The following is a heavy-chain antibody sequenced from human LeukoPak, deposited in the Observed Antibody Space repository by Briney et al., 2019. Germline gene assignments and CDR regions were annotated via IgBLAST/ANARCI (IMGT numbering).Heavy chain of an antibody. Sequence: GASVKVSCKASGYTFTGYYMHWVRQAPGQGLEWMGIINPSGGSTSYAQKFQGRVTMTRDTSTSTVYMELSSLRSEDTAVYYCARGSNPLLWFGESFDYWGQGTLVTVSS. J-gene: IGHJ4*02. D-gene: IGHD3-10*01. CDR1: GYTFTGYY. V-gene: IGHV1-46*01. CDR3: ARGSNPLLWFGESFDY. CDR2: INPSGGST.